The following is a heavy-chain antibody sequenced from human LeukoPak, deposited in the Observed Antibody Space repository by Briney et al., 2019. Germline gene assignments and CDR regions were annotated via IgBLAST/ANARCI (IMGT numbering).Heavy chain of an antibody. D-gene: IGHD6-6*01. Sequence: ASVKVSCKASGYTFTTYGISWVRQAPGQGLEWMGWISAYNGNTNYAQKLQGRVTMTTDKFTSTAYMELRSMRSANPAVYYCAREEYSSWGGDYWGQETLVTVSS. J-gene: IGHJ4*02. CDR2: ISAYNGNT. V-gene: IGHV1-18*01. CDR1: GYTFTTYG. CDR3: AREEYSSWGGDY.